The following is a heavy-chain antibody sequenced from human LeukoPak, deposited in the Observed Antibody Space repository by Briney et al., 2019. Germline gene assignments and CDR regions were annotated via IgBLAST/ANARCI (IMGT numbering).Heavy chain of an antibody. CDR2: ISSSSSYI. D-gene: IGHD6-13*01. J-gene: IGHJ4*02. CDR1: GFTFSSYS. CDR3: AREGIAAAGIDY. V-gene: IGHV3-21*01. Sequence: TGGSLRLSCAASGFTFSSYSMNWVRQAPGKGLEWVSSISSSSSYIYYADSVKGRFTISRDNAKNSLYLQMNSLRAEDTAAYYCAREGIAAAGIDYWGQGTLVTVSS.